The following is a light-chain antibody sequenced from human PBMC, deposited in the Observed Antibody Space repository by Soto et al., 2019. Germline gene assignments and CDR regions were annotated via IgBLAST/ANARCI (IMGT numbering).Light chain of an antibody. CDR3: QEYNGNSGLT. J-gene: IGKJ4*01. Sequence: DIQMTQSPSTLSASVGDRVTITCRASQNIRSWLAWYQQKPGKAPELRIYSASGLESGVPSRFSGSGFGTESTLTISSLQPDDFATYYCQEYNGNSGLTFGGGTKVEIK. CDR2: SAS. V-gene: IGKV1-5*03. CDR1: QNIRSW.